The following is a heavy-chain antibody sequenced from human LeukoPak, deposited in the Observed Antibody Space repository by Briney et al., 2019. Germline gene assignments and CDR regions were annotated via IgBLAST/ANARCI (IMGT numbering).Heavy chain of an antibody. D-gene: IGHD3-22*01. J-gene: IGHJ4*02. V-gene: IGHV4-59*12. Sequence: QPXGXGXXWXGXIYXSGSTNYNPSLKSRVTISVDTSKNQSSLKLSSVTAADTAVYYCAREGHPNYYDSSGYPDPFDYWGQGTLVTVSS. CDR2: IYXSGST. CDR3: AREGHPNYYDSSGYPDPFDY.